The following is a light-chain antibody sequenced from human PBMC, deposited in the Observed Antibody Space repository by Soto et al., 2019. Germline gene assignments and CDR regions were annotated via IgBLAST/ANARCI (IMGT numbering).Light chain of an antibody. Sequence: QSFLTQPPSASGSPGQSVTISCTGANSDVGSYNFVSWYQQHPGRAPKLLIYEVSKRPSGVPDRFSGSKSGNTASLTVSGLQAEDEADYYCSSYAGTNTRYLFGSGTKVTVL. V-gene: IGLV2-8*01. CDR2: EVS. CDR1: NSDVGSYNF. J-gene: IGLJ1*01. CDR3: SSYAGTNTRYL.